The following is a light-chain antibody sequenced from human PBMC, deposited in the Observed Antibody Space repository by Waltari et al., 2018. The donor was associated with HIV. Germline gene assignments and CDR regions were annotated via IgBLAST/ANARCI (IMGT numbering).Light chain of an antibody. V-gene: IGLV2-14*01. CDR2: EVT. CDR1: GIDFGDFHS. J-gene: IGLJ2*01. CDR3: SSFTTRRTLV. Sequence: QSALTQPASVSGSPGQSITIPCTGTGIDFGDFHSISWYQQHPAKAPKLILYEVTHRPSGISDRFSGSKFGNTASLTISGLQADDEADYHCSSFTTRRTLVFGGGTRLSV.